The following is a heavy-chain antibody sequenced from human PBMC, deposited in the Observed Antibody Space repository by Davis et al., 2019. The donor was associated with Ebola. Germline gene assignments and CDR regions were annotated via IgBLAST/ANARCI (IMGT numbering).Heavy chain of an antibody. Sequence: PGGSLRLSCKGSGYSFTSYWIGWVRQMPGKGLECMGLIYPGDSDTRYSPSFQGHVTISADKSISTAYLQWSSLKASDTAMYYCASKRYYYYGMDVWGQGTTVTVSS. CDR2: IYPGDSDT. CDR3: ASKRYYYYGMDV. J-gene: IGHJ6*02. CDR1: GYSFTSYW. V-gene: IGHV5-51*01.